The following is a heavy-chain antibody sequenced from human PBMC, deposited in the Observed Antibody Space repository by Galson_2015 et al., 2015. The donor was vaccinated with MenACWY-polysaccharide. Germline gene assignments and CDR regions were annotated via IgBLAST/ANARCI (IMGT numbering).Heavy chain of an antibody. D-gene: IGHD6-13*01. CDR2: ITGSGDST. CDR1: GFTFSSYA. V-gene: IGHV3-23*01. Sequence: SLRLSCAASGFTFSSYAMSWARLAPGEGLEWVSTITGSGDSTFYADSVKGRFTISRDNSKNTLYLQMNSLRAEDTALYYCAKGAAASAYYYFDYWGQGTLVTVSS. J-gene: IGHJ4*02. CDR3: AKGAAASAYYYFDY.